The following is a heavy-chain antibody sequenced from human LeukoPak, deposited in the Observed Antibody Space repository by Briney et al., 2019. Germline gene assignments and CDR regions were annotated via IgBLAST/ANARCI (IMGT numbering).Heavy chain of an antibody. CDR1: GFTVSSNY. V-gene: IGHV3-53*01. D-gene: IGHD1-26*01. J-gene: IGHJ6*02. Sequence: GGSLRLSCAASGFTVSSNYMSWVRQAPGKGLEWVSVIYSGGSTYYADSVKGRFTISRDNSKNTLYLQMNSLRAEDTAVYYCARDLNVGYYGMDVWGQGTTVTVSS. CDR3: ARDLNVGYYGMDV. CDR2: IYSGGST.